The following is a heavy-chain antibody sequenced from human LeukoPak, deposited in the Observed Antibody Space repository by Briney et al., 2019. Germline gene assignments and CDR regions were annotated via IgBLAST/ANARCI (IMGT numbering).Heavy chain of an antibody. Sequence: PSETLSLTCTVSGGSISSYYWSWIRQPPGKGLEWIGYIYYSGSTNYNPSLKSRVTISVDTSKNQFSLKLSSVTAADTAVYYCARAGKGDYVWGSYRYTDYYFDYWGQGTLVTVSS. J-gene: IGHJ4*02. CDR1: GGSISSYY. V-gene: IGHV4-59*01. CDR3: ARAGKGDYVWGSYRYTDYYFDY. D-gene: IGHD3-16*02. CDR2: IYYSGST.